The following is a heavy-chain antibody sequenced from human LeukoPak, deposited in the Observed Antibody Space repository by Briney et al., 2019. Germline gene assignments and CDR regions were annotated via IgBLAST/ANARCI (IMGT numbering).Heavy chain of an antibody. J-gene: IGHJ4*02. CDR3: ARLGYSYSFDY. CDR1: GFTFSSYG. D-gene: IGHD5-18*01. CDR2: ISGSGGST. V-gene: IGHV3-23*01. Sequence: GGSLRLSCAASGFTFSSYGMSWVRQAPGKGLDWVAAISGSGGSTYYADSVKGRFTISRDNAKNTLYLQMNSLRAEYTAVYYCARLGYSYSFDYWGQGTLVTVS.